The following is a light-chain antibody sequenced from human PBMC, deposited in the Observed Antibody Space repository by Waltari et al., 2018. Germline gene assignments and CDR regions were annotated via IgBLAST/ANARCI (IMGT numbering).Light chain of an antibody. Sequence: EIVLTQSPATLSLSPGERATLSCGASQSVSSYLAWYQQKPGQAPRLLIYDASNRATGIPVRFRGSGSGTDFTLTISSLEPEDSAVYYCQQSRNWPLTFGGGTKVEIK. CDR1: QSVSSY. CDR2: DAS. CDR3: QQSRNWPLT. J-gene: IGKJ4*01. V-gene: IGKV3-11*01.